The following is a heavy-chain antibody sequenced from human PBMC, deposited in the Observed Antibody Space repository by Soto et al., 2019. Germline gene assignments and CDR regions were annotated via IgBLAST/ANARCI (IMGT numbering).Heavy chain of an antibody. D-gene: IGHD3-22*01. CDR1: GFTFSNAW. Sequence: GGSLRLSCAASGFTFSNAWMSWVRQAPGKGLEWVGRIKSKTDGGTTDYAAPVKGRFTISRDDSKNTLYLQMNSLKTEDTAVYYCTTEHDTMIVDNDYWGQGTLVTVSS. CDR3: TTEHDTMIVDNDY. V-gene: IGHV3-15*01. CDR2: IKSKTDGGTT. J-gene: IGHJ4*02.